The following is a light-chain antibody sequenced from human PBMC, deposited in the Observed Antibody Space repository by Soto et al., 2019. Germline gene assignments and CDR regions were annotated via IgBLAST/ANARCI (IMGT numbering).Light chain of an antibody. V-gene: IGLV7-46*01. J-gene: IGLJ3*02. CDR1: PGAVTSGHY. CDR2: DTS. Sequence: QTVVTQEPSLTASPGGTVTLTCGSSPGAVTSGHYPYWFQQKPGQAPRTLIYDTSNKHSWTPARFSGSLLGGKAALTLSGAQPEDEAEYYCLLSYSGADWVFGGGTKLTVL. CDR3: LLSYSGADWV.